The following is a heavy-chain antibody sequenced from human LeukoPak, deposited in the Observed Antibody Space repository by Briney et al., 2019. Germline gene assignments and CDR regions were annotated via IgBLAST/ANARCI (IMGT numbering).Heavy chain of an antibody. D-gene: IGHD3-22*01. V-gene: IGHV4-34*01. CDR3: ARGREVYYYDSSGYPSFDY. Sequence: SETLSLTCAVYGGSFSGYYWSWIRQPPGKGLEWIGEINHSGSTNYNPSLKSRVTISVDTSKNQFSLKLSSVTAADTAVYYCARGREVYYYDSSGYPSFDYWGQGTLVTVSS. CDR2: INHSGST. CDR1: GGSFSGYY. J-gene: IGHJ4*02.